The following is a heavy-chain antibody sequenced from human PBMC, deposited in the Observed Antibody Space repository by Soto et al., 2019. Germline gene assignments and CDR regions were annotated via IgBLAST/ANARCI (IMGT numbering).Heavy chain of an antibody. CDR2: IYYSGST. D-gene: IGHD6-19*01. V-gene: IGHV4-39*01. CDR1: GGSISSGIYF. Sequence: PSETLSLTCTVSGGSISSGIYFWGWIRQPPGKGLEWIGSIYYSGSTSYNPSLRSRVTMSVDTSKNQFSLKLSSVSAADTAVYYCARHTGYSSGKRWFDPWGQGTLVTGSS. CDR3: ARHTGYSSGKRWFDP. J-gene: IGHJ5*02.